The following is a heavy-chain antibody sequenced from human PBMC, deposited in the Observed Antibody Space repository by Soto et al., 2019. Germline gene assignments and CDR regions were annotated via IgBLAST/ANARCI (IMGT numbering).Heavy chain of an antibody. J-gene: IGHJ3*02. CDR1: GYTFTSYD. CDR3: AMREVLRYFDWLPPLDAFDI. Sequence: ASVKVSCKASGYTFTSYDINWVRQATGQGLEWMGWMNPNSGNTGYAQKFQGRVTMTRNTSISTAYMELSSLRSEDTAVYYCAMREVLRYFDWLPPLDAFDIWGQGTMVTVS. CDR2: MNPNSGNT. D-gene: IGHD3-9*01. V-gene: IGHV1-8*01.